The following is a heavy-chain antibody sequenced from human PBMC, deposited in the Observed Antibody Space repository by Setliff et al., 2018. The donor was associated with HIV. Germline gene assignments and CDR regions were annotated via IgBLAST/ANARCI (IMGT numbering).Heavy chain of an antibody. CDR1: GFTFDNPA. CDR2: IGGNGDDT. V-gene: IGHV3-23*01. D-gene: IGHD3-16*01. J-gene: IGHJ6*03. CDR3: ARTVEHLIRGWGFNYYYYMDV. Sequence: GGSLRLSCAASGFTFDNPAMGWVRQAPGKGLEWVSTIGGNGDDTNYADSVRGRFTISRDNSRNTLYVQMNSLRAEDTAIYYCARTVEHLIRGWGFNYYYYMDVWGRGTTVTVSS.